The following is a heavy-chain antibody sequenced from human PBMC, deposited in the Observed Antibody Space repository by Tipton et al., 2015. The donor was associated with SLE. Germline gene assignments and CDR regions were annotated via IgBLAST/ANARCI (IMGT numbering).Heavy chain of an antibody. CDR3: ARQVSGPGDRFDS. V-gene: IGHV4-59*08. D-gene: IGHD3-16*01. Sequence: TLSLTCTVSGGSISSHYWSWIRQPPGKGLEWIGYIYYGGSTYLNPSLKSRLTISVDTSKNHFSLRLNSVSAGDTAVYYCARQVSGPGDRFDSWGLGTLVTVSS. CDR1: GGSISSHY. J-gene: IGHJ5*01. CDR2: IYYGGST.